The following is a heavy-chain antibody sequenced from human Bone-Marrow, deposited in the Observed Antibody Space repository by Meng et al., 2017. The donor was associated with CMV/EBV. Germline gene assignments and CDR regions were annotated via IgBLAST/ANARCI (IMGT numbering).Heavy chain of an antibody. J-gene: IGHJ6*02. CDR2: IYHSGNT. V-gene: IGHV4-38-2*02. Sequence: SETLSLTCTVSGYSISSGYYWGWIRQPPGKDMEWIGSIYHSGNTYYNPSLKSRVTILVDTSKNQFSLKLSSVTAADTAVYYCARHRYSNYEGGYGMDVWGQGTTVTVSS. CDR3: ARHRYSNYEGGYGMDV. CDR1: GYSISSGYY. D-gene: IGHD4-11*01.